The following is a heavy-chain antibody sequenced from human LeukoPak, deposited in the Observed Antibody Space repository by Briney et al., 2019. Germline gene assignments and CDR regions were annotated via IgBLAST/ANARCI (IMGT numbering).Heavy chain of an antibody. J-gene: IGHJ4*02. CDR1: GFTFSSYA. CDR2: ISYDGSNK. V-gene: IGHV3-30-3*01. CDR3: AREREPSPLGELPYYFDY. D-gene: IGHD3-16*01. Sequence: GGSLRLSCAASGFTFSSYAMHWVRQAPGKGLEWVAVISYDGSNKYYADSVKGRFTISRDNSKNTLYLQMNSLRAEDTAVYYCAREREPSPLGELPYYFDYWGQGTLVTVSS.